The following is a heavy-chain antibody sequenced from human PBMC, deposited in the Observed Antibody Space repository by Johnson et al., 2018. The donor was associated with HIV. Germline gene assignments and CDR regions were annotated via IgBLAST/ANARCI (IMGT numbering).Heavy chain of an antibody. Sequence: QVQLVESGGGLIQPGGSLRLSCAASGFTVSSNYMSWVRQAPGKGLEWVAVIWHDGSNKFYLDSVKGRFTISRDNSQNTLYLYMSSLRVEDAGVYYWVKDVGDGYNRWGAFELWGQGTMVTVSS. J-gene: IGHJ3*01. CDR2: IWHDGSNK. CDR3: VKDVGDGYNRWGAFEL. V-gene: IGHV3-33*06. CDR1: GFTVSSNY. D-gene: IGHD5-24*01.